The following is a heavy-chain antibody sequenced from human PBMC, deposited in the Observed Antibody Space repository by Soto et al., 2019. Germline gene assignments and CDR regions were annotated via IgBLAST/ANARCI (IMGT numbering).Heavy chain of an antibody. CDR3: ARTSTWFQH. Sequence: PSETLSLTCAVSGVSISSNHWWSWVRQPPGKGLEWIGEIYHDGSANYNSSLKSRVTISVDKSNNQFSLELTSVTAADTAVYYCARTSTWFQHWGQGTLVTVSS. CDR1: GVSISSNHW. V-gene: IGHV4-4*02. J-gene: IGHJ1*01. CDR2: IYHDGSA.